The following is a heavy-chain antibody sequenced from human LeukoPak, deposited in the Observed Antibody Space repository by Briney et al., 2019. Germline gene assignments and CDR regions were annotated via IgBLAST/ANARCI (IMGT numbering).Heavy chain of an antibody. CDR3: AKVPYSDYGSGRPPFMDV. CDR1: GFSFSNYA. V-gene: IGHV3-23*01. D-gene: IGHD3-10*01. Sequence: SGGSLRLSCAASGFSFSNYAMSWVRQAPGEGLEWVSTISYTGSDTYYADSVEGRFTISRDNSMNTLYLQMTSLRAEDTAIYYCAKVPYSDYGSGRPPFMDVWGQGTTVAVSS. CDR2: ISYTGSDT. J-gene: IGHJ6*02.